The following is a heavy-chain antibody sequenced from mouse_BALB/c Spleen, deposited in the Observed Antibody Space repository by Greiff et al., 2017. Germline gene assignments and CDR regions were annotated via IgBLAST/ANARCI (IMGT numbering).Heavy chain of an antibody. CDR3: ARNYGKGYAMDY. CDR1: GFTFSSFG. J-gene: IGHJ4*01. CDR2: ISSGSSTI. Sequence: EVNLVESGGGLVQPGGSRKLSCAASGFTFSSFGMHWVRQAPEKGLEWVAYISSGSSTIYYADTVKGRFTISRDNPKNTLFLQMTSLRSEDTAMYYCARNYGKGYAMDYWGQGTSVTVSS. V-gene: IGHV5-17*02. D-gene: IGHD2-1*01.